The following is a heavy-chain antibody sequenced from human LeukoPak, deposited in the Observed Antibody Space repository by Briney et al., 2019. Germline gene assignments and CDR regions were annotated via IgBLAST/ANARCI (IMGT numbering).Heavy chain of an antibody. CDR1: GITFTSYA. CDR3: AKDGQKYGAFDY. D-gene: IGHD2-2*01. Sequence: PGGSLRLSCAASGITFTSYAMTWVRQAPGKGLEWVSTISGSGSSTYYADSVKGRLTISRDNSKNTLYPQMNSPGAEDTGVYYCAKDGQKYGAFDYWGQGTLVTVSS. V-gene: IGHV3-23*01. J-gene: IGHJ4*02. CDR2: ISGSGSST.